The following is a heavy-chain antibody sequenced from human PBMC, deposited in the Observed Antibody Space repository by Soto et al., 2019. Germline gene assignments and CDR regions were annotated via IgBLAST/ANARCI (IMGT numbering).Heavy chain of an antibody. CDR2: IIPKFSTS. V-gene: IGHV1-69*06. J-gene: IGHJ3*02. Sequence: QVQLVQSGAEVKKPGSSVRVSCKASGGTFNNYAVHWVRQAPGQGLEWMGGIIPKFSTSSSAQKFQGRVTMNVGSSTNTAYMELISLRSEDTALYYCARGGIGSQSYAFDIWGQGTAVTVSS. CDR3: ARGGIGSQSYAFDI. D-gene: IGHD1-26*01. CDR1: GGTFNNYA.